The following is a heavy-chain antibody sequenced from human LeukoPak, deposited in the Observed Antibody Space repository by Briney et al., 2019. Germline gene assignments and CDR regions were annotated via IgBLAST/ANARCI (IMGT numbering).Heavy chain of an antibody. D-gene: IGHD3-10*01. J-gene: IGHJ4*02. CDR2: IYSGTTT. CDR3: ALRGGSGSYSYFFDS. V-gene: IGHV3-53*01. Sequence: GGSLRLPCAASGFTVSSNYMSWVRQAPGKGLEWVSVIYSGTTTYYADSVKGRFTISRDNSKNTLYLQMNSLRAEDTAVYYCALRGGSGSYSYFFDSWGQGTLVTVSS. CDR1: GFTVSSNY.